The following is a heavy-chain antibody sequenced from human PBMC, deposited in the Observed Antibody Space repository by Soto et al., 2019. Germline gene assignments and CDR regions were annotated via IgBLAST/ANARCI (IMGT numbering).Heavy chain of an antibody. D-gene: IGHD3-22*01. CDR3: ARTRYYDSSGVSSFDP. CDR1: GYSISSGYY. CDR2: IYHSGST. J-gene: IGHJ5*02. Sequence: PSETVSLTCAVSGYSISSGYYWGWIRQPPGKGLEWIGSIYHSGSTYYNPSLKSRVTISVDTSKNQFSLKLSSVTAADTAVYYCARTRYYDSSGVSSFDPWGQGTLVTVSS. V-gene: IGHV4-38-2*01.